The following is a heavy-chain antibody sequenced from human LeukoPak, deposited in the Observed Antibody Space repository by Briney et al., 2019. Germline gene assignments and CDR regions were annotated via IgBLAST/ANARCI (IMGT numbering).Heavy chain of an antibody. Sequence: GGSLRLSCSASRFTFSSYAMHWVRQAPGKGLEYVSAISSNGGSTYYADSVKGRFTISRDNSKNTLYLQMSSLRAEDTAVYYCVKDVGYCSSTSCYAFAYWGQGTLVTVSS. CDR3: VKDVGYCSSTSCYAFAY. CDR2: ISSNGGST. J-gene: IGHJ4*02. D-gene: IGHD2-2*01. V-gene: IGHV3-64D*06. CDR1: RFTFSSYA.